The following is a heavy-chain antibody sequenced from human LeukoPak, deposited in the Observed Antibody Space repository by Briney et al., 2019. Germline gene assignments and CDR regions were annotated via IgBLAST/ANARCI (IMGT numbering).Heavy chain of an antibody. Sequence: ASETLSLTCTVSGGSINAYYWNWVRQPPGKGLEWFGYIYYTGTTSYNPSLKSRVTMSVDTSNNQFSLKLSSVTTADTAVYYCARARTGTSHFDYWGLGTLVTVSS. CDR3: ARARTGTSHFDY. CDR1: GGSINAYY. V-gene: IGHV4-59*01. CDR2: IYYTGTT. D-gene: IGHD1-7*01. J-gene: IGHJ4*02.